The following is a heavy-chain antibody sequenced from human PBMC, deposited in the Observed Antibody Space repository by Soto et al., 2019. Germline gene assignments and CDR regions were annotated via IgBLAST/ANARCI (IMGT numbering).Heavy chain of an antibody. V-gene: IGHV1-18*01. CDR3: AREADDSSGYYYGSGGY. Sequence: GASVKVSCKASCYTFSSYGISWGRPAPGQGLEWMGWISAYNGNTNYAQKLQGRVTMTTDTSTSTAYMELRSLRSDDTAVYYCAREADDSSGYYYGSGGYWGQGTLVTVSS. CDR1: CYTFSSYG. D-gene: IGHD3-22*01. CDR2: ISAYNGNT. J-gene: IGHJ4*02.